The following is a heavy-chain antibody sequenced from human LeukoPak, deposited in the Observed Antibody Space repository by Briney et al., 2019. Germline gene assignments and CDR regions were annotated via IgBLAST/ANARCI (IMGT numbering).Heavy chain of an antibody. CDR1: DGSFSGYY. D-gene: IGHD3-9*01. J-gene: IGHJ4*02. CDR2: INHSGST. V-gene: IGHV4-34*01. Sequence: SETLSLTCAVYDGSFSGYYWSWIRQPPGKGLEWIGEINHSGSTNYNPSLKSRVTISVDTSKNQFSLKLSSVTAADTAVYYCARVYRPNDILTGYYLDYWGQGTLVTVSS. CDR3: ARVYRPNDILTGYYLDY.